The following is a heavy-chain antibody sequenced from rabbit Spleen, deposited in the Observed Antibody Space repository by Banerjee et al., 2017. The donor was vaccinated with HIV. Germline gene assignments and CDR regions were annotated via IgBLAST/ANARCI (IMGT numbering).Heavy chain of an antibody. Sequence: QEQLKESGGGLVQSGGSLKLSCKASGFDFSSYGVSWVRQAPGKGPEWIAYIDPVFGNTYYASWVNGRFTISSHNAQNTLYLQLNSLTAADTATYFCVRDKASVSGDYGPWYFDLWGQGTLVTVS. CDR3: VRDKASVSGDYGPWYFDL. CDR1: GFDFSSYG. J-gene: IGHJ4*01. V-gene: IGHV1S47*01. CDR2: IDPVFGNT. D-gene: IGHD1-1*01.